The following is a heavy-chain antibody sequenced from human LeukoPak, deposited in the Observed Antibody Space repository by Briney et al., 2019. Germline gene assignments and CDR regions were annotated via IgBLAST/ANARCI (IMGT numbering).Heavy chain of an antibody. V-gene: IGHV3-48*03. CDR2: ISSSGSTI. Sequence: GGSLRLSCAASGFTFSSYEMNWVRQAPGKGLEWVSYISSSGSTIYYADSVKGRFTISRDNAKNSLYLQMNSLRAEDTAVYCCARDSGSSPLDYWGQGTLVTVSS. CDR3: ARDSGSSPLDY. D-gene: IGHD1-26*01. CDR1: GFTFSSYE. J-gene: IGHJ4*02.